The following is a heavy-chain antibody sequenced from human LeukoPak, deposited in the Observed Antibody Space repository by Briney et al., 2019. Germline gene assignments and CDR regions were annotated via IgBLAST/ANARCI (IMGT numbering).Heavy chain of an antibody. CDR2: IYYSGST. V-gene: IGHV4-30-4*08. CDR3: ARASGYSGYDEGEDY. J-gene: IGHJ4*02. D-gene: IGHD5-12*01. CDR1: GGSISSGDYY. Sequence: SETLSLTCTVSGGSISSGDYYWSWIRQPPGKGLEWIGYIYYSGSTYYNPSLKSRVTISVDTSKNQFSLKLSSVTAADTAVYYCARASGYSGYDEGEDYWGQGTLVTVSS.